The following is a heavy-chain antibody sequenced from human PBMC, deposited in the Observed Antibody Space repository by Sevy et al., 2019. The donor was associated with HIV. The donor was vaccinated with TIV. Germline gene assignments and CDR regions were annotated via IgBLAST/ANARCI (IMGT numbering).Heavy chain of an antibody. Sequence: GGSLRLSCAASGFTFSSYSMNWVRQAPGKGLEWVSSISSSSSYIYYADSVKGRFTISRDNAKNSLYLQMNSLRAEDTAVYYCARGRGDGAFHIWGQGTMVTVSS. D-gene: IGHD3-16*01. CDR2: ISSSSSYI. CDR1: GFTFSSYS. V-gene: IGHV3-21*01. CDR3: ARGRGDGAFHI. J-gene: IGHJ3*02.